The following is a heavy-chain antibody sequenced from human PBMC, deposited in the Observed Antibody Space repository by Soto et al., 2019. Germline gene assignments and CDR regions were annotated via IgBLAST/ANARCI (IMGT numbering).Heavy chain of an antibody. CDR3: ARQDDFWSGYNSFDP. V-gene: IGHV4-39*01. CDR2: IYYNGFT. J-gene: IGHJ5*02. Sequence: SETLSLTCSVSGGSISTTSYYWAWIRQPPGKGLEWVGSIYYNGFTYYNPSLKSRLTISVDTSKHQFSLRLSSVTAADTALYYCARQDDFWSGYNSFDPWGQGTRVTVSS. CDR1: GGSISTTSYY. D-gene: IGHD3-3*01.